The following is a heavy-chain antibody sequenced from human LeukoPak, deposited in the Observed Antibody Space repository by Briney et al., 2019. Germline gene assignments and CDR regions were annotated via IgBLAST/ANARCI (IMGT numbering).Heavy chain of an antibody. CDR2: INHSGST. D-gene: IGHD3-9*01. Sequence: SETLSLTCAVYGGSFSGYYWSWIRQPPGNGLEWIGEINHSGSTNYNPSLKSRVTISVDTSKNQFSLKLSSVTAADTAVYYCALGYFDFPFQHWGQGTLVTVSS. CDR1: GGSFSGYY. V-gene: IGHV4-34*01. CDR3: ALGYFDFPFQH. J-gene: IGHJ1*01.